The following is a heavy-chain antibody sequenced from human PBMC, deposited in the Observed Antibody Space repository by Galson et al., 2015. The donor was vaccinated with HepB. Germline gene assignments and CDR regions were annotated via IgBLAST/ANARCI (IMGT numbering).Heavy chain of an antibody. V-gene: IGHV3-48*01. Sequence: SLRLACAASGFTFSSYSMNWVHQAPGKGLEWVSYISSSNSTIYYADSVKGRFTISRDNAKNSLYLQMNSLSAEDTALYYCARDEENGGNSGSWYFDLWGRGTLVTVSS. CDR3: ARDEENGGNSGSWYFDL. CDR2: ISSSNSTI. J-gene: IGHJ2*01. CDR1: GFTFSSYS. D-gene: IGHD4-23*01.